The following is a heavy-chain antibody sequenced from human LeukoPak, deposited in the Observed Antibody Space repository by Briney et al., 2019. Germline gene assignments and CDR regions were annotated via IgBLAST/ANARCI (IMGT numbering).Heavy chain of an antibody. CDR3: ARGYYDFWSAYSADAFDI. CDR2: INPNSGGT. CDR1: GYTFTDYY. J-gene: IGHJ3*02. V-gene: IGHV1-2*02. Sequence: ASVKVSCKAYGYTFTDYYIHWVRQAPGQGLEWMGWINPNSGGTNYAQKFQGRVTMTRDTSISTAYMELSRLSSDYTAVYYCARGYYDFWSAYSADAFDIWGRGTAVTVSS. D-gene: IGHD3-3*01.